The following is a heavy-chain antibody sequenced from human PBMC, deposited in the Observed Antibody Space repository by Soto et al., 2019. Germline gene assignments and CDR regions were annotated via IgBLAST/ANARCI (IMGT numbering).Heavy chain of an antibody. V-gene: IGHV3-7*01. CDR3: ARGHYTIFADGASYAENWFDP. Sequence: EVQLVESGGGLVQPGGSLRLSCAASGFTFSSYWMSWVRQAPGKGLEWVANIKQDGSEKYYVDSVKGRFTISRDNAKNALYLQMNSMRAEDTAVYYCARGHYTIFADGASYAENWFDPWGQGTLVTVSS. CDR1: GFTFSSYW. CDR2: IKQDGSEK. J-gene: IGHJ5*02. D-gene: IGHD3-3*01.